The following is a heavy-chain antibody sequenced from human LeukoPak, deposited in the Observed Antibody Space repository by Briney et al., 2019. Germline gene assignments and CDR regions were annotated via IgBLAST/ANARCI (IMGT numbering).Heavy chain of an antibody. CDR1: GGSISSYY. CDR3: ARGDLPAFDY. J-gene: IGHJ4*02. Sequence: SETLSLTCTVSGGSISSYYWSWIRQPPGKGLEWIGYIYYSGSTNYNPSLKSRVTISVDTSKNQFSLKLSSVTAADTAVYYCARGDLPAFDYWGQGTLVTVSS. CDR2: IYYSGST. V-gene: IGHV4-59*01.